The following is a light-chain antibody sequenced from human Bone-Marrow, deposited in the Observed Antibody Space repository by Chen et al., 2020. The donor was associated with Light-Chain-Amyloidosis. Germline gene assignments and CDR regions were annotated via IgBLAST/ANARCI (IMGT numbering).Light chain of an antibody. V-gene: IGKV1-39*01. CDR1: ESIRNF. CDR2: SAS. CDR3: QQTYRSPRRT. Sequence: DIQLTQTLPSLSASGGDTVTISCRASESIRNFLNWYQHRPGKAPRLLIYSASTLQSGVPSRFSGGGSGTDFTLTITDLQGEDFATYYCQQTYRSPRRTFGQGTKLEIK. J-gene: IGKJ2*01.